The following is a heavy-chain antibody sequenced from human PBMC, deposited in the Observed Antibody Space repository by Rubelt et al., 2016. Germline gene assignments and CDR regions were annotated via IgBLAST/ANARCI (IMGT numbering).Heavy chain of an antibody. CDR3: ARQSGYSYGFGY. Sequence: QVQLQQWGAGLLKPSETLSLTCAVYGGSFSGYYWSWIRQPPGKGLEWIGEINHSGSTNYNPSLKSRVTISVDTSKNQFSLKLSSVTAADTAVYYCARQSGYSYGFGYWGQGTLVTVSS. CDR2: INHSGST. V-gene: IGHV4-34*01. CDR1: GGSFSGYY. D-gene: IGHD5-18*01. J-gene: IGHJ4*02.